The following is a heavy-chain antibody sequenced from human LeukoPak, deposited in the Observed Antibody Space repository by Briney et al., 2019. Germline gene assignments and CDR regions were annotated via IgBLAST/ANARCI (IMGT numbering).Heavy chain of an antibody. V-gene: IGHV3-7*01. J-gene: IGHJ4*02. Sequence: PGGSLRLSCAASGFTLSSYWMSWVRQAPGKGLEWVATIKYDGSEKDYVDSVKGRFTISRDNAKNSLYPQMNSLRAEDTAVYYCSRDIAPAGLFFDYWGQGTLVTVSS. CDR2: IKYDGSEK. D-gene: IGHD6-13*01. CDR1: GFTLSSYW. CDR3: SRDIAPAGLFFDY.